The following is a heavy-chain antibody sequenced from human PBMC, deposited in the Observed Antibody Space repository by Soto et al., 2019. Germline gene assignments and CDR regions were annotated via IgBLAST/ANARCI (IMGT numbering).Heavy chain of an antibody. CDR3: ARGWNYGNDY. J-gene: IGHJ4*02. CDR1: GFTFSSYE. Sequence: PGGSLRLSCAASGFTFSSYEMSWVRQAPGKGLEWVSYISSGGNIIYYADSVKGRFTISRDNVKNSLYLQMNSLRAEDTAVYYCARGWNYGNDYWGQGTLVTVSS. CDR2: ISSGGNII. D-gene: IGHD1-7*01. V-gene: IGHV3-48*03.